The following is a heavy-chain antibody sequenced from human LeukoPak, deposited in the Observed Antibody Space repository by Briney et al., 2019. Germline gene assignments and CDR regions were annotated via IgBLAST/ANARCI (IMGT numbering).Heavy chain of an antibody. V-gene: IGHV3-15*01. J-gene: IGHJ4*02. D-gene: IGHD3-22*01. CDR3: AKDRYYYDSSGYHYYFDY. CDR1: GFTFSNAW. CDR2: IKSKTDGGTT. Sequence: GGSLRLSCAASGFTFSNAWMSWVRQAPGKGLEWVGRIKSKTDGGTTDYAAPVKGRFTISRDDSKNTLYLQMNSLKTEDTAVYYCAKDRYYYDSSGYHYYFDYWGQGTLVTVSS.